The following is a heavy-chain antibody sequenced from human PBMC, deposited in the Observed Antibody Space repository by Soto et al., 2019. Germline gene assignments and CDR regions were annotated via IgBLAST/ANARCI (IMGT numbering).Heavy chain of an antibody. CDR3: ATDECWCCPESYYSGMDV. V-gene: IGHV3-23*01. J-gene: IGHJ6*02. Sequence: WSLRLSCAASGFTFSSYAMSCVRQAPGKGLEWVSAISGSGGSTYYADSVKGRFTISRDNSKNTLYLQTNSLRAEDTAVDDWATDECWCCPESYYSGMDVWAQGCSVTVCS. D-gene: IGHD2-21*01. CDR2: ISGSGGST. CDR1: GFTFSSYA.